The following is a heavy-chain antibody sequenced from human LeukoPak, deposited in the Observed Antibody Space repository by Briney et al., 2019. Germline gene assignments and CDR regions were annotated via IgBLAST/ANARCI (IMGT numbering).Heavy chain of an antibody. D-gene: IGHD3-22*01. CDR3: ARDRHYDSSGLCY. V-gene: IGHV1-46*01. CDR1: GYTFTSNY. Sequence: ASVKVSCKAFGYTFTSNYMHWVRQAPGQGPEWMGVISPSGGSTTYAQKFQGRVTLTRDMSTSTDYLELSSLRSEDTAVYYCARDRHYDSSGLCYWGQGTLVTVSS. CDR2: ISPSGGST. J-gene: IGHJ4*02.